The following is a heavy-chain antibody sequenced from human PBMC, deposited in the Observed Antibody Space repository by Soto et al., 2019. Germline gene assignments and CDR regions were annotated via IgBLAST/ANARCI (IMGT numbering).Heavy chain of an antibody. CDR1: GGSISSAAYY. D-gene: IGHD5-18*01. J-gene: IGHJ4*02. CDR2: VSHSGST. CDR3: AREYTYGSNFFDC. Sequence: QVRLQESGPGLVKPSQTLSLTCTVSGGSISSAAYYWICIRQHPGKGLEWIGYVSHSGSTYYTPSLKSRVIISVDTSKNQFSLSLTSVTAADTAVYYCAREYTYGSNFFDCWGQGALVTVSS. V-gene: IGHV4-31*03.